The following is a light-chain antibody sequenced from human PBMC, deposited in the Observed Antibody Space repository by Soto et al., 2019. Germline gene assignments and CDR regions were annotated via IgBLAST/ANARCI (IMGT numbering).Light chain of an antibody. J-gene: IGLJ2*01. CDR3: QSYDSRLSGYVV. Sequence: QSVLTQPPSVSGAPGQRVTISCTGSSSNIGAGYDVHWYQQLPGTAPKLLIYVNTNRPSGVPDRFSDSKSGTSASLAITGLQAEDEADYYCQSYDSRLSGYVVFGGGSKVTVL. CDR2: VNT. V-gene: IGLV1-40*01. CDR1: SSNIGAGYD.